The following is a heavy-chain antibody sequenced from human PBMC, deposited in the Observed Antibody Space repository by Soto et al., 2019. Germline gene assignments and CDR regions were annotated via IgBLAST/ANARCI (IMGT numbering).Heavy chain of an antibody. J-gene: IGHJ5*02. CDR3: SRGNDAYKGGRT. Sequence: SETLSLTCTVSGGSVSSGSYYWSWIRQPPGKGLEWIGEIHPSGSTYYNPSLKTRVTLSRDTSKKQFSLNLISVTAADTAVYYCSRGNDAYKGGRTWGQGTLVTVSS. D-gene: IGHD1-1*01. CDR2: IHPSGST. CDR1: GGSVSSGSYY. V-gene: IGHV4-39*01.